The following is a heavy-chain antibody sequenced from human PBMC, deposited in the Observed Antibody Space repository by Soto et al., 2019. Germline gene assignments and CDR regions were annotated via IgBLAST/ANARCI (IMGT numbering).Heavy chain of an antibody. CDR1: GFIFSDYY. CDR3: ARDPMGRGVPLDC. CDR2: ISGDSGYT. Sequence: QVQLVESGGGLGKPGGSLRPSSAASGFIFSDYYMRWVRQAPGKGLECISYISGDSGYTHYADSVQGRVTISSDNAQHSLYLEMKGLRPEDTAMYFCARDPMGRGVPLDCWGAGTLVTVSS. J-gene: IGHJ4*02. D-gene: IGHD2-8*01. V-gene: IGHV3-11*05.